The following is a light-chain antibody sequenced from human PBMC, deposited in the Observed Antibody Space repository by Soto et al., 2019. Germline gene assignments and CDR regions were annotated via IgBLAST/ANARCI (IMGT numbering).Light chain of an antibody. J-gene: IGKJ5*01. CDR3: MQALQTPPIT. V-gene: IGKV2-28*01. CDR2: LGS. Sequence: DIVMTQSPLSLPVTPGEPASISCRSSQSLLHSNGYNYLDWYLQKPGQSPQLLIYLGSNRASGVPDRFSGSGSGTDFTLKISRVEAEDVGVHYCMQALQTPPITFGQGTRLEMK. CDR1: QSLLHSNGYNY.